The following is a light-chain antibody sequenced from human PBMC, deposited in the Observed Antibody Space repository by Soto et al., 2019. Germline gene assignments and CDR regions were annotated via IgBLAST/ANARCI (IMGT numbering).Light chain of an antibody. V-gene: IGKV3-20*01. CDR3: QQYGSSPLT. J-gene: IGKJ4*01. CDR2: GAS. CDR1: QSVSSSY. Sequence: EVVLMQSRGTLFLSPGERATLSCRASQSVSSSYLAWYQQKPGQAPRLLIYGASSRATGIPDRFSGSGSGTDFTLTISRLEPEDFAVYYCQQYGSSPLTFGGGTKVDIK.